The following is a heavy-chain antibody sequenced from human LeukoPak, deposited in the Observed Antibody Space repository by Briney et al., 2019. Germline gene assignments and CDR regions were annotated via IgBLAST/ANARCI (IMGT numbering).Heavy chain of an antibody. D-gene: IGHD3-22*01. CDR2: ISSSSSYI. CDR1: GFTFSSYS. Sequence: GRSLRLSCAASGFTFSSYSMNWVRQAPGKGLEWVSSISSSSSYIYYADSVKGRFTISRDNAKNSLYLQMNSLRTEDTAVYYCARDGRLDYYDSSGYLSNWGQGTLVTVSS. V-gene: IGHV3-21*01. CDR3: ARDGRLDYYDSSGYLSN. J-gene: IGHJ4*02.